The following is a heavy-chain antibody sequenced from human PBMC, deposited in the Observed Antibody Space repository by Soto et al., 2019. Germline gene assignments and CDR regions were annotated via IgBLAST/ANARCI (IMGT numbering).Heavy chain of an antibody. CDR1: GYSFTSYW. D-gene: IGHD5-18*01. Sequence: LGESLKISCKGSGYSFTSYWIGWVRQMPGKGLEWMGIIYPGDSDTRYSPSFQGQVTISADKSISTAYLQWSSLKASDTAMYYCARREYTAMVGYYYYGMDVWGQGTTVTVSS. CDR2: IYPGDSDT. V-gene: IGHV5-51*01. J-gene: IGHJ6*02. CDR3: ARREYTAMVGYYYYGMDV.